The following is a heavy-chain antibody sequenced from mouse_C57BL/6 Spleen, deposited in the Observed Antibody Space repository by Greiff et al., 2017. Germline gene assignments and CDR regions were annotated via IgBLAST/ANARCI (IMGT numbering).Heavy chain of an antibody. CDR3: ARLGYYYGSSFYAMDY. J-gene: IGHJ4*01. CDR2: IHPNSGST. CDR1: GYTFTSYW. Sequence: QVQLQQPGAELVKPGASVKLSCKASGYTFTSYWMHWVKQRPGQGLEWIGMIHPNSGSTNYNEKFKSKATLTVEKSSSTAYMQLSSLTSEDSAVYYCARLGYYYGSSFYAMDYWGQGTSVTVSS. D-gene: IGHD1-1*01. V-gene: IGHV1-64*01.